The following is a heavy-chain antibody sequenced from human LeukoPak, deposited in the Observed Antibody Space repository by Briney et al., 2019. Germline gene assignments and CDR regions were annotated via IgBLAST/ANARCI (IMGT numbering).Heavy chain of an antibody. Sequence: ASVKVSCKASGYTFTSYDINWVRQATGQGLEWMGWMNPNSGNAGYAQKFQGRVTMTRNTSISTAYMELSGLRFEDTAVYYCAITHDYGDPHFDYWGQGTLVTVSS. J-gene: IGHJ4*02. CDR2: MNPNSGNA. D-gene: IGHD4-17*01. CDR1: GYTFTSYD. CDR3: AITHDYGDPHFDY. V-gene: IGHV1-8*01.